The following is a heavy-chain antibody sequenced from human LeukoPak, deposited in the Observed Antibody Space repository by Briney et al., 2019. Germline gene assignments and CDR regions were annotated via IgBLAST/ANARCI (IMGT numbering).Heavy chain of an antibody. CDR1: GFTFRNYA. CDR2: ISFDGSNE. CDR3: ARGAYNPFWRTTLGIDS. V-gene: IGHV3-30*04. J-gene: IGHJ5*01. Sequence: SLRLSCAASGFTFRNYAMHWVRQAPGKGLEWVTFISFDGSNEKYADSVKGRFTTSRENSENTLFLEMSSLRTEDTAIYYCARGAYNPFWRTTLGIDSWGQGTLVTVSS. D-gene: IGHD3-3*01.